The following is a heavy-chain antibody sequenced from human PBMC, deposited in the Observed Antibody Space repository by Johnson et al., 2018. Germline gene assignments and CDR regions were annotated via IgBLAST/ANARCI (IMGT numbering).Heavy chain of an antibody. V-gene: IGHV3-23*04. CDR2: ISGSGGST. CDR3: AKDREDYGDYGAGGNAEYFQH. Sequence: VQLVESGGGLVQPGGSLRLSCAASGFTFSSYAMSWVRQAPGKGLEWGSAISGSGGSTYYADSVKGRFTISRDNSKNTLYLQMNSLRAEDTAVYYCAKDREDYGDYGAGGNAEYFQHWGQGTLVTVSS. CDR1: GFTFSSYA. J-gene: IGHJ1*01. D-gene: IGHD4-17*01.